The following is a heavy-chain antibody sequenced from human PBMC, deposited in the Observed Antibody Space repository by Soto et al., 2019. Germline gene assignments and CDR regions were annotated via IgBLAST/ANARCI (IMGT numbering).Heavy chain of an antibody. CDR2: IIPLLDTV. Sequence: SVKVSCKAGGTFSTSSITWVRQAPGQGLEWMGRIIPLLDTVDYAQKLQGRVTITADKSTSTAYMDLTSLTFEDTAVYYCARDLGDHIVYYWGQGTLVTVSS. J-gene: IGHJ4*02. D-gene: IGHD5-12*01. CDR3: ARDLGDHIVYY. V-gene: IGHV1-69*08. CDR1: GGTFSTSS.